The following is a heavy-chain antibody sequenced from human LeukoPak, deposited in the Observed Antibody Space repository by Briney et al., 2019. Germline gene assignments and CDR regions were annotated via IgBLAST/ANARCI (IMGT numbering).Heavy chain of an antibody. J-gene: IGHJ5*02. V-gene: IGHV1-18*01. D-gene: IGHD3-22*01. CDR2: ISAYNGNT. CDR1: GYTFTSYG. CDR3: ARVGYYDSSLASQWFDP. Sequence: ASVKVSCKASGYTFTSYGISWVRQAPGQGLEWMGWISAYNGNTNYAQKLQGRVTMTTDTSTSTAYMELRSLRSDDTAVYYCARVGYYDSSLASQWFDPRGQGTLVTVSS.